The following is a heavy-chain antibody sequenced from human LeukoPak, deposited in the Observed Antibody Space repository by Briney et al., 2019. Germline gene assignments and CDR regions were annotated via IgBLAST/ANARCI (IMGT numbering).Heavy chain of an antibody. CDR2: IYSGGST. CDR1: GFSVSSNY. Sequence: GGSLRLSCAASGFSVSSNYMNWVRQAPGKGLEWVSVIYSGGSTDYADSVKGRFTISGDNSKNTLYLQMNSLRAEDTAVYYCARGQGSRYCTNGVCYWFDPRGQGTLVTVSS. CDR3: ARGQGSRYCTNGVCYWFDP. J-gene: IGHJ5*02. D-gene: IGHD2-8*01. V-gene: IGHV3-53*01.